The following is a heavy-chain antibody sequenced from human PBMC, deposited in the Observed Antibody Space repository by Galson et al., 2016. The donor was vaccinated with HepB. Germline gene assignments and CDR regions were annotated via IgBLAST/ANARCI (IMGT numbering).Heavy chain of an antibody. CDR1: GFTFDTYW. Sequence: SLRLSCAASGFTFDTYWMAWVRQAPGMGLQWVANIKEDGGEKYYLDSVKGRFTISRDNAKNSLFLQMNSLRAEDTAVYYCARDLTMVQGLLVTSVYHFNSLDVLGKGTTVTVSS. D-gene: IGHD3-10*01. CDR2: IKEDGGEK. V-gene: IGHV3-7*01. CDR3: ARDLTMVQGLLVTSVYHFNSLDV. J-gene: IGHJ6*04.